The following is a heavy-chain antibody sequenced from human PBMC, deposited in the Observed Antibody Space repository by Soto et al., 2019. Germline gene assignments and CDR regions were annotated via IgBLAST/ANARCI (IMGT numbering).Heavy chain of an antibody. D-gene: IGHD6-13*01. CDR2: IYWNDEQ. Sequence: QITLKESGPTLVKPTQTLTLTCTFSGFSLTSGVVGVGWIRQPPGEALEWLALIYWNDEQYYNPSLRNRLTSTRDTSKNQVVLSMTNIDPVDTATYYCAHRLPGPSGYDVWGQGTTVTVSS. CDR1: GFSLTSGVVG. J-gene: IGHJ6*02. V-gene: IGHV2-5*01. CDR3: AHRLPGPSGYDV.